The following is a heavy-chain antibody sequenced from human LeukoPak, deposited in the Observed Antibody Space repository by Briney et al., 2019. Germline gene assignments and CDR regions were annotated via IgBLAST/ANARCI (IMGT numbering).Heavy chain of an antibody. Sequence: GSSVKVSCKASGGTFSSYAISWVRQAPGQGLESMGGIIPIFGTANYAQKFQGRATITADESTSTAYMELSSLRSEDTAVYYCARVRFSDDILTGPFDYWGQGTLVTVSS. CDR3: ARVRFSDDILTGPFDY. J-gene: IGHJ4*02. D-gene: IGHD3-9*01. V-gene: IGHV1-69*01. CDR2: IIPIFGTA. CDR1: GGTFSSYA.